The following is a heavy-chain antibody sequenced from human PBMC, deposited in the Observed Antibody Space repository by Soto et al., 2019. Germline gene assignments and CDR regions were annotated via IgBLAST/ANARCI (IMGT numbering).Heavy chain of an antibody. CDR1: GGSFSGYY. V-gene: IGHV4-34*01. CDR3: ARGPLLPGVVAATALGGYGDYWRRSAHLFDY. Sequence: PSETLSLTCAVYGGSFSGYYWSWIRQPPGKGLEWIGEINHSGSTNYNPSLKSRVTISVDTSKNQFSLKLSSVTAADTAVYYCARGPLLPGVVAATALGGYGDYWRRSAHLFDYWGQGTLVTVSS. CDR2: INHSGST. D-gene: IGHD2-15*01. J-gene: IGHJ4*02.